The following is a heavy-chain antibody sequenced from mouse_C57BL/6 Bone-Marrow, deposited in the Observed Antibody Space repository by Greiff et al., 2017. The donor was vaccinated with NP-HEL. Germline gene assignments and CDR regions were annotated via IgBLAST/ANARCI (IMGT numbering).Heavy chain of an antibody. CDR1: GFNIKDDY. CDR2: IDPENGDT. Sequence: VQLQQSGAELVRPGASVKLSCTASGFNIKDDYMHWVKQRPEQGLEWIGWIDPENGDTEYASKFQGKAPITADTSSNTAYLPLSSLTSEDTAVYYCTTLLYYYGSSYEDYFDYWGQGTTLTVSS. CDR3: TTLLYYYGSSYEDYFDY. V-gene: IGHV14-4*01. D-gene: IGHD1-1*01. J-gene: IGHJ2*01.